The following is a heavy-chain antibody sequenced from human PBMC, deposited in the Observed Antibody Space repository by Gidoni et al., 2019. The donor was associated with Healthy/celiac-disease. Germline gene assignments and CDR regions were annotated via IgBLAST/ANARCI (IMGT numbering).Heavy chain of an antibody. Sequence: QVQLQESGPGLVKSSETLYLTCPLPCGSISSYYWSWIRQPPGKGLEWIGYIYYSGSTNYNPSLKSRVTISVDTSKNQFSLKLSSVTAADTAVYYCASLRLWPYYFDYWGQGTLVTVSS. CDR3: ASLRLWPYYFDY. D-gene: IGHD5-18*01. CDR1: CGSISSYY. J-gene: IGHJ4*02. CDR2: IYYSGST. V-gene: IGHV4-59*01.